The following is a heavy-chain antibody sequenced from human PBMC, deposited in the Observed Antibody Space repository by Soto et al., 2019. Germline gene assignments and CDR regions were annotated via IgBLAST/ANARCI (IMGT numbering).Heavy chain of an antibody. V-gene: IGHV1-18*01. CDR2: INTYNAKT. CDR1: GYTFTDYG. CDR3: ARDQYAVGGDF. Sequence: QFQLVQSGAAVRKPGASVKVSCKASGYTFTDYGVSWVRQAPGQGLEWMGWINTYNAKTNYAPQVQARVTMTTDTATTTAYMELKSLKADDTAVYYCARDQYAVGGDFWGQGTQVTVSS. D-gene: IGHD2-8*01. J-gene: IGHJ4*02.